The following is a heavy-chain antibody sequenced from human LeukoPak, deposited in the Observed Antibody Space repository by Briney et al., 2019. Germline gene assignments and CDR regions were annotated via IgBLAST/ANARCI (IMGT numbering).Heavy chain of an antibody. CDR1: GFTFSSYG. Sequence: GGSLRLSCAASGFTFSSYGMHWVRQAPGKGLEWVAVIWYDGSNKYYADSAKGRFTISRDNSKNTLYLQVNSLRGEDTAVYYCARSYGGRRGGYFDYWGQGTLVTVSS. CDR3: ARSYGGRRGGYFDY. J-gene: IGHJ4*02. D-gene: IGHD4-23*01. V-gene: IGHV3-33*01. CDR2: IWYDGSNK.